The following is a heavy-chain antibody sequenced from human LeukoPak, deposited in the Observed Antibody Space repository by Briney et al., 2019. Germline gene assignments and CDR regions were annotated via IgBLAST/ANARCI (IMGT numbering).Heavy chain of an antibody. CDR1: GFTFSDYY. Sequence: PGGSLRLSCAASGFTFSDYYMSWVRQAPGKGLEWVSAISGSGGSTYYADSVKGRFTISRDNSKNTLYLQMNSLRAEDTAVYYCATYYYDSSGSQWGQGTLVTVSS. CDR3: ATYYYDSSGSQ. CDR2: ISGSGGST. V-gene: IGHV3-23*01. D-gene: IGHD3-22*01. J-gene: IGHJ4*02.